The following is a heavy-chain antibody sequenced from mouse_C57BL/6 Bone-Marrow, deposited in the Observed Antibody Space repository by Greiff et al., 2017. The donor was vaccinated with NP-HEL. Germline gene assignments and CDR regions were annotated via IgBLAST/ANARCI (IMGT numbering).Heavy chain of an antibody. V-gene: IGHV1-81*01. J-gene: IGHJ2*01. CDR3: ARRGRTVVATNYFDY. D-gene: IGHD1-1*01. CDR1: GYTFTSYG. CDR2: IYPRSGNT. Sequence: VQLQQSGAELARPGASVKLSCKASGYTFTSYGISWVKQRTGQGLEWIGEIYPRSGNTYYNEKFKGKATLTADKSSSTAYMELRSLTSEDSAVYFCARRGRTVVATNYFDYWGQGTTLTVSS.